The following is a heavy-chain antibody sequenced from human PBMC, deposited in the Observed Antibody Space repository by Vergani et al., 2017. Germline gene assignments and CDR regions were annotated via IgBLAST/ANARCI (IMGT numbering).Heavy chain of an antibody. V-gene: IGHV1-69*01. J-gene: IGHJ6*02. CDR2: IIPIFGTA. CDR3: AGSWCGGDCARNYYGMDV. D-gene: IGHD2-21*02. Sequence: QVQLVQSGAEVKKPGSSVKVSCKASGGTFSSYAISWVRQAPGQGLEWMGGIIPIFGTANYAQKFQGRVTITADESTSTAYMELSSLRSEDAAVYYCAGSWCGGDCARNYYGMDVWGQGTTVTVSS. CDR1: GGTFSSYA.